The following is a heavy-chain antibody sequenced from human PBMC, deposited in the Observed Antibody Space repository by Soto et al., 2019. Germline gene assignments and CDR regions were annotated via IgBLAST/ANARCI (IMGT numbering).Heavy chain of an antibody. J-gene: IGHJ4*02. CDR3: AKDLGVYYERSGDSPLQGEFDC. Sequence: GGSLRLSCAASGFTFSSYAMSWVRQAPGKGLEWVSAISGSGGSTYYADSVKGRFTISRDNSKNTLYLQMNSLRAEDTAVYYCAKDLGVYYERSGDSPLQGEFDCWGQRTMVTVSS. D-gene: IGHD3-22*01. CDR1: GFTFSSYA. V-gene: IGHV3-23*01. CDR2: ISGSGGST.